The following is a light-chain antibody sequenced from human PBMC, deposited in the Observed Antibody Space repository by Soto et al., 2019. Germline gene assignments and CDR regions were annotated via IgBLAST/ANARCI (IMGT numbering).Light chain of an antibody. CDR1: QSISNY. CDR2: SAS. V-gene: IGKV1-39*01. CDR3: QQSYNSPPYS. J-gene: IGKJ2*03. Sequence: DLQMTQSPSSLSASVGDRVIITCRASQSISNYLNWYQQKPGEAPTLLIHSASTLRPGVPSRFSGSGSGTYFTLTITTLQPEDVATYYCQQSYNSPPYSFGQGTKLQ.